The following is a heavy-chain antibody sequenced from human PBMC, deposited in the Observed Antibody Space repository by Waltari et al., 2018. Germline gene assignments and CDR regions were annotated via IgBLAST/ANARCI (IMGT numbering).Heavy chain of an antibody. J-gene: IGHJ4*02. V-gene: IGHV1-2*07. CDR1: GYTFTGYY. CDR2: INPNNGGT. D-gene: IGHD3-3*01. Sequence: QVQLVQSGAEVKKPGASVKVSCQASGYTFTGYYMHWVRQAPGQGLEWGGWINPNNGGTNYAPKFQGRVTMTRDTSISTAYMDLSRLRSDDTAVYYCARSPITIFGVVIRYYFDYWGQGTLVTVSS. CDR3: ARSPITIFGVVIRYYFDY.